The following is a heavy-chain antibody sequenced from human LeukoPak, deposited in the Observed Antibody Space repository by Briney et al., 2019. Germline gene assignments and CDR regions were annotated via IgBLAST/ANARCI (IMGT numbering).Heavy chain of an antibody. Sequence: GASVRVSCKTSGYTFRDYEINWVRQAPGLGLKWVAWIHANSGKAGSAQKFQGRVTLTRDTSTETAFMELSGLTSDDSATYFCARGHYGGNRYFDNWGQGTLVTVSS. CDR2: IHANSGKA. D-gene: IGHD4-23*01. CDR1: GYTFRDYE. V-gene: IGHV1-8*01. CDR3: ARGHYGGNRYFDN. J-gene: IGHJ4*02.